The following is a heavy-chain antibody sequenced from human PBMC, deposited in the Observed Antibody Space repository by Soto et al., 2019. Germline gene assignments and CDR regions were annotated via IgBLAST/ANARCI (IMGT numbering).Heavy chain of an antibody. V-gene: IGHV4-39*01. J-gene: IGHJ6*02. CDR2: IYYSGST. CDR3: ARRRSSWSYYYYGMDV. Sequence: PSETLSLTCTVSGGSISSSSYYWGWIRQPPGKGLEWIGSIYYSGSTYYNPSLKSRVTISVDTSKNQFSLKLSSVTAADTVVYYCARRRSSWSYYYYGMDVWGQGTTVTVSS. D-gene: IGHD6-13*01. CDR1: GGSISSSSYY.